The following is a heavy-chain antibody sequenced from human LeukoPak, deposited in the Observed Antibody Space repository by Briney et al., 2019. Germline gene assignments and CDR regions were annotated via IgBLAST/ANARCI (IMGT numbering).Heavy chain of an antibody. Sequence: SETLSLTCTVSGGSISYYYWTWIRQSPGKGVEWIGQIYYTGSTYYNPSLKRRVTISVDTSRNQFSLNLTSVTAADTAVYYCARGGTYNDILSFDPWGQETLVTVSS. D-gene: IGHD3-9*01. CDR1: GGSISYYY. CDR3: ARGGTYNDILSFDP. V-gene: IGHV4-59*01. J-gene: IGHJ5*02. CDR2: IYYTGST.